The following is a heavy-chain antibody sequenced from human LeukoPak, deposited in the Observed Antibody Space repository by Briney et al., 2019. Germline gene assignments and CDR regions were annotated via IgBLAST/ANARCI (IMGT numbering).Heavy chain of an antibody. CDR2: INPNSGVT. J-gene: IGHJ3*02. D-gene: IGHD3-3*01. CDR3: ARFGVVTNDAFDI. Sequence: ASVKVPCKASGYTFNGYYLHWVRQAPGQGLEWMGWINPNSGVTKFAQQFQGRVTMTWDTSVSTAYMELSRLTSDDTAMYYCARFGVVTNDAFDIWGQGTMVTISS. V-gene: IGHV1-2*02. CDR1: GYTFNGYY.